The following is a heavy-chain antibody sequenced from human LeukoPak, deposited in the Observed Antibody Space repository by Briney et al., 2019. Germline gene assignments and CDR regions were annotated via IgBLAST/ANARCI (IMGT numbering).Heavy chain of an antibody. D-gene: IGHD3-9*01. CDR3: ARVGPVRYVDWSLDY. CDR2: LSNTGTTI. CDR1: GFILSSYE. Sequence: PGGSLRLSCVVSGFILSSYEMSWVRQAPGKGLEWVSYLSNTGTTIYDADSVKGRFTISRDTAKNSLYLQMNSLRVEDTAIYYCARVGPVRYVDWSLDYWGQGILVTVSS. V-gene: IGHV3-48*03. J-gene: IGHJ4*02.